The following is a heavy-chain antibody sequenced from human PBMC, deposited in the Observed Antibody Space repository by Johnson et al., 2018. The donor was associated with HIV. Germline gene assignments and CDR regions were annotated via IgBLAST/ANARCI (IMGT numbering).Heavy chain of an antibody. CDR1: GFTFDDYG. CDR3: ARPLEYSSSWEAFDI. Sequence: QVQLVESGGGVVQPGRSLRLSCAASGFTFDDYGMSWVRQAPGKGLVWVAVISYDGSNKYYTDSVKGRFTISRDNSKNTLYLQMNSLRAGDTAVYYCARPLEYSSSWEAFDIWGQGTMVTVSS. J-gene: IGHJ3*02. D-gene: IGHD6-6*01. V-gene: IGHV3-30*19. CDR2: ISYDGSNK.